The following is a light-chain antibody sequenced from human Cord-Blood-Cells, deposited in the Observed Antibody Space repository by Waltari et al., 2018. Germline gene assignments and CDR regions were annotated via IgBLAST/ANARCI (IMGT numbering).Light chain of an antibody. CDR3: CSYAGSYTFSWV. CDR2: DVS. CDR1: SSDVGGYNY. V-gene: IGLV2-11*01. Sequence: QSALTQPRSVSGSPGQSVTISCTGTSSDVGGYNYVSWYQQHPGKAPKLMIYDVSKRPSGVPDRFSGSKSGNTASLTISGLQAEDEADYDCCSYAGSYTFSWVFGGGTKLTVL. J-gene: IGLJ3*02.